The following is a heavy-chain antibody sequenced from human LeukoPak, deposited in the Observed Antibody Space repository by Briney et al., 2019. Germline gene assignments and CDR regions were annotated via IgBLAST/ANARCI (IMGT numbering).Heavy chain of an antibody. Sequence: PGGSLRLSCAAPGFTFSSYAMSWVRQAPGKGLEWVSTISASGASTYYADSVKGRFTISRDSSENTVLLQMNSLRAEDTALYYCAKGGFYAFFDSWGQGTLVTVSS. CDR3: AKGGFYAFFDS. CDR1: GFTFSSYA. V-gene: IGHV3-23*01. J-gene: IGHJ4*02. D-gene: IGHD5/OR15-5a*01. CDR2: ISASGAST.